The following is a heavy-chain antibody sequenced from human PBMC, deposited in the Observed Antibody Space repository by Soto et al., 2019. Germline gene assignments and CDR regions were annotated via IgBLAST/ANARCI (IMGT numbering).Heavy chain of an antibody. CDR3: ARPDGATYNFRY. V-gene: IGHV3-23*01. J-gene: IGHJ4*02. Sequence: DVQLLESGGSLVQPGGSLRLSCAASGFTFNAYSLSWVRQAPGKGLEWVSAISTTGGSTYYTDSVKGRFAISRDNSQKTLYLQMNSLTADDTAVYYCARPDGATYNFRYWGQGTLVTVSS. D-gene: IGHD1-1*01. CDR1: GFTFNAYS. CDR2: ISTTGGST.